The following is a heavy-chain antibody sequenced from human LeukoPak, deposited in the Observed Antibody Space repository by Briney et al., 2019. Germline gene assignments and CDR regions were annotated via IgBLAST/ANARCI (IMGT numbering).Heavy chain of an antibody. CDR2: INHSGGT. V-gene: IGHV4-34*01. D-gene: IGHD3/OR15-3a*01. Sequence: SETLSLTCAVYGGSASGFYWSWIRQPPGKGLEWIGEINHSGGTNYNPSLKSRVTMSIDTSKNQFSLKLSSVTAADTAVYYCARQTGSGLFILPGGQGTLVTASS. J-gene: IGHJ4*02. CDR1: GGSASGFY. CDR3: ARQTGSGLFILP.